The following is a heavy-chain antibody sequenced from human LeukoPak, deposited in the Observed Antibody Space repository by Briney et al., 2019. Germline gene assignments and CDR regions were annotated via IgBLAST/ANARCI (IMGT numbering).Heavy chain of an antibody. CDR2: ISSSSSYI. V-gene: IGHV3-21*01. CDR1: GFTFSSYS. Sequence: PGRSPRLSCAASGFTFSSYSMNWVRQAPGKGLEWVSSISSSSSYIYYADSVKGRFTISRDNAKNSLYLQMNSLRAEDTAVYYCARDQAPSGWYYFDYWGQGTLVTVSS. J-gene: IGHJ4*02. D-gene: IGHD6-19*01. CDR3: ARDQAPSGWYYFDY.